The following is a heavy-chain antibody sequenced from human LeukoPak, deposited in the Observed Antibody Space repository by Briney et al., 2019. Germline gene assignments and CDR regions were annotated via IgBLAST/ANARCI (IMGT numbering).Heavy chain of an antibody. V-gene: IGHV3-21*05. CDR2: INSISGEI. CDR1: GFTSSYYS. CDR3: AKELLVGTAFDI. D-gene: IGHD7-27*01. J-gene: IGHJ3*02. Sequence: GGSLRLSCVASGFTSSYYSMNWVRQAPGKGLEWVSYINSISGEIWYADSVKGRFTISRDNSKNTLYLQMNSLRAEDMAVYYCAKELLVGTAFDIWGQGTMVTVSS.